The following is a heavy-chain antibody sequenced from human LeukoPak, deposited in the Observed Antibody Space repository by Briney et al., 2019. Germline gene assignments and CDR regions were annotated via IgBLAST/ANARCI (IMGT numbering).Heavy chain of an antibody. CDR1: GFSFSSFA. CDR3: ARTRYGDY. CDR2: IGGSGGNT. Sequence: GGSLRLSCAASGFSFSSFAMNWVRQARGKGLEWVSTIGGSGGNTYYADSVKGRFTTSRDNPKNTLYLQMNSLRAEDTAVYYCARTRYGDYWGQGTLVTVSS. D-gene: IGHD4-17*01. J-gene: IGHJ4*02. V-gene: IGHV3-23*01.